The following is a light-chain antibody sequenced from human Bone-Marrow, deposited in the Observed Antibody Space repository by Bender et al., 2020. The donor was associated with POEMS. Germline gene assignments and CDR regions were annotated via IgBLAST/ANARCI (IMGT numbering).Light chain of an antibody. J-gene: IGLJ2*01. V-gene: IGLV3-10*01. CDR1: ALPKKY. Sequence: SYELTQPPSVSVSPGQTARITCSGDALPKKYASWYQQKSGQAPVLVIYEDTERPSGIPERFSGSSSGTMATLTISGAHVEDEAEYFCYSTDSSGLHRVFGGGTKLTVL. CDR3: YSTDSSGLHRV. CDR2: EDT.